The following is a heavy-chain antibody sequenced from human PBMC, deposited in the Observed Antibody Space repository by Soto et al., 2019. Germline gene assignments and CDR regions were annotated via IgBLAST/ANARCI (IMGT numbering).Heavy chain of an antibody. Sequence: EMQLVETGGGLIQHGGSLRLSCAASGFTFSSNYMSWVRQAPGKGLEWVSVIYSGGSTYYADSVKGRFTISRDNSKNTLYLQMNSLRAEDTAVYYCARWDIVATMFDYWGQGTLVTVSS. J-gene: IGHJ4*02. CDR3: ARWDIVATMFDY. CDR2: IYSGGST. V-gene: IGHV3-53*02. CDR1: GFTFSSNY. D-gene: IGHD5-12*01.